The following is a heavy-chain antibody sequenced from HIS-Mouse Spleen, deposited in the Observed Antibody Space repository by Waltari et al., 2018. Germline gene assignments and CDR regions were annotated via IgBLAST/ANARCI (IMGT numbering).Heavy chain of an antibody. CDR1: GYSISSGYY. J-gene: IGHJ4*02. Sequence: QVQLQESGPGLVKPSETLSLTCTVSGYSISSGYYWGWIRQPPGKGLEWIGSIYHSGSTYYNPSLKSRVTISVDTSKNQFSLKLSSVTAADTAVYYCAREAAAGQDYWGQGTRVTVSS. D-gene: IGHD6-13*01. CDR2: IYHSGST. V-gene: IGHV4-38-2*02. CDR3: AREAAAGQDY.